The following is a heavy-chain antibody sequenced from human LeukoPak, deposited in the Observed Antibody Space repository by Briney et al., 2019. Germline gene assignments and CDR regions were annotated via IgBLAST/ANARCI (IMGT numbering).Heavy chain of an antibody. J-gene: IGHJ4*02. CDR3: ARELSGSSAGVFDY. CDR1: GGSISSGSYY. Sequence: SQTLSLTCTVSGGSISSGSYYWSWIRQPAGKGLEWIGRIYTSGSANYNPSLKSRVTISVDTSKNQFSLKLSSVTAADTAVYYCARELSGSSAGVFDYWGQGTLVTVSS. CDR2: IYTSGSA. D-gene: IGHD6-6*01. V-gene: IGHV4-61*02.